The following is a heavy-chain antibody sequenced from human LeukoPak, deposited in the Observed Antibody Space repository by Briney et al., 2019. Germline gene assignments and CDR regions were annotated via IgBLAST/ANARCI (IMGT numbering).Heavy chain of an antibody. D-gene: IGHD3-22*01. CDR1: GGSISSYY. CDR3: ARGPYSYDSSGAFDI. V-gene: IGHV4-4*07. J-gene: IGHJ3*02. CDR2: IYNSGST. Sequence: QPSETLSLTCTVSGGSISSYYWSWIRQPAGKGLEWIGRIYNSGSTNYNPSLKSRVTMSVDTSKNQFSLKLSSVTAADTAVYFCARGPYSYDSSGAFDIWGQGTMVTVSS.